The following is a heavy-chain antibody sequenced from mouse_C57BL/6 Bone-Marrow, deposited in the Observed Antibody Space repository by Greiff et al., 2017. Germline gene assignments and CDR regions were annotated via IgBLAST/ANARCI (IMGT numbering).Heavy chain of an antibody. D-gene: IGHD1-1*01. CDR2: IDPSDSDT. CDR3: ARYTTVVATSNWYCDV. J-gene: IGHJ1*03. V-gene: IGHV1-52*01. CDR1: GYTFTSYW. Sequence: QVQLQQPGAELVRPGSSVKLSCKASGYTFTSYWMHWVKQRPIQGLEWIGNIDPSDSDTNYNQKFKDKATLTVDKSSSTAYMQLSSLTSEDSAVYYCARYTTVVATSNWYCDVWGTGTTVTVSS.